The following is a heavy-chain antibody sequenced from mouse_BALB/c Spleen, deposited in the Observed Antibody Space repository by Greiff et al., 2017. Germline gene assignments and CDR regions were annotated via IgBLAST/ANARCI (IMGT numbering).Heavy chain of an antibody. CDR1: GYSFTSYW. D-gene: IGHD2-2*01. J-gene: IGHJ3*01. CDR2: IYPGNSDT. CDR3: TVPYGYDGAWFAY. V-gene: IGHV1-5*01. Sequence: VQLKQSGTVLARPGASVKMSCKASGYSFTSYWMHWVKQRPGQGLEWIGAIYPGNSDTSYNQKFKGKAKLTAVTSASTAYMELSSLTNEDSAVYYCTVPYGYDGAWFAYWGQGTLVTVSA.